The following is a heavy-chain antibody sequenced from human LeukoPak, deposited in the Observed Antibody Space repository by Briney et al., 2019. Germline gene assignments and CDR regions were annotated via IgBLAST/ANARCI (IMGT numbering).Heavy chain of an antibody. CDR1: GGSISSYY. Sequence: SETLSLTCTVSGGSISSYYWSWIRQPPGKGLEWIGYIYYSGSTNYNPSLKSRVTISVDTSKNQFSLKLSSVTAADTAVYYCASPYCSGGSCYSGMGDYWGQGTLVTVSS. J-gene: IGHJ4*02. D-gene: IGHD2-15*01. V-gene: IGHV4-59*08. CDR2: IYYSGST. CDR3: ASPYCSGGSCYSGMGDY.